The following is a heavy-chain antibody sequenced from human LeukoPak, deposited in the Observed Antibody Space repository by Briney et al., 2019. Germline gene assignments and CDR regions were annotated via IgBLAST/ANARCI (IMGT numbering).Heavy chain of an antibody. CDR1: GGSIRSYY. CDR3: ARVKTAAGGDWFDP. Sequence: PSETLSLTCTLSGGSIRSYYWSWLRQPRGKGLEWIGYIYYSGSTNYNPSLKSRVTISVDTSKNQFSLNLTSVTAADTAVYYCARVKTAAGGDWFDPWGEGTLVTVSS. CDR2: IYYSGST. D-gene: IGHD6-13*01. V-gene: IGHV4-59*01. J-gene: IGHJ5*02.